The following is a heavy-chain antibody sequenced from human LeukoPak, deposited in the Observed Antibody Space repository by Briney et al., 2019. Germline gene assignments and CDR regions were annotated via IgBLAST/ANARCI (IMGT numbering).Heavy chain of an antibody. J-gene: IGHJ4*02. CDR3: AKALRAYSYDY. V-gene: IGHV3-53*01. CDR1: GFTVSSNY. Sequence: QSGGSLRLSCAASGFTVSSNYMNWVRQAPGKGLEWVSVIYSGGSTFYADSVKGRFTVSRDNSKNTVYLQMNSLRAEDTAVYYCAKALRAYSYDYWGQGALVTVSS. D-gene: IGHD5-18*01. CDR2: IYSGGST.